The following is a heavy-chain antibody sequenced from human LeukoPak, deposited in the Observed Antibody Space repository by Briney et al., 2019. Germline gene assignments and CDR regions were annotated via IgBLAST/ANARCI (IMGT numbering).Heavy chain of an antibody. D-gene: IGHD3-10*01. Sequence: GGSLRLSCATSGLTVSSNYMSWVRQAPGKGLEWVSVIYSDGNTYYANSVKGRFTISRDNSKNTLYLQMNSLRAEDSAVYYCARDHSGLGSYPNPWGQGTLVTVSS. V-gene: IGHV3-66*01. CDR2: IYSDGNT. CDR1: GLTVSSNY. CDR3: ARDHSGLGSYPNP. J-gene: IGHJ5*02.